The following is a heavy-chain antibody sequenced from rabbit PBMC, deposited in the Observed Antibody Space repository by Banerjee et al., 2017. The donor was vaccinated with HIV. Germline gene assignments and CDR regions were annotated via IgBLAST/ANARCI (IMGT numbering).Heavy chain of an antibody. CDR2: IDAGGSGFT. D-gene: IGHD8-1*01. CDR3: ARDAASSFSSYGMDL. V-gene: IGHV1S40*01. Sequence: QSLEESGGDLVKPGASLTLTCIASGVSSRGNPYMCWVRQPPGKGLEWIACIDAGGSGFTYFASWAKGRFTISKTSSTTVTLQMTSLTAADTATYFCARDAASSFSSYGMDLWGPGTLVTVS. J-gene: IGHJ6*01. CDR1: GVSSRGNPY.